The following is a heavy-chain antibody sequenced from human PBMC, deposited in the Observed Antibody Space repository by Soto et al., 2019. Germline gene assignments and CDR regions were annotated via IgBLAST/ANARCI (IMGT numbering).Heavy chain of an antibody. CDR2: ISPYIDNT. D-gene: IGHD2-2*01. CDR1: GFSLSDDG. V-gene: IGHV1-18*01. J-gene: IGHJ5*02. Sequence: QVHLLQSGPEIKKPGASVKVSCKASGFSLSDDGINWMRQAPGQGLDWVGWISPYIDNTNYAQKFQDRVTFTTDTSTSTAYMVRRSLRSDDTAVYYCATSEVPASMGGWFATWGQGTLVTVSP. CDR3: ATSEVPASMGGWFAT.